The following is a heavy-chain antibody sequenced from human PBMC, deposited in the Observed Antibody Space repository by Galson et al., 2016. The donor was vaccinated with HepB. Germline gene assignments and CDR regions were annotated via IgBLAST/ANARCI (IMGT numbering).Heavy chain of an antibody. Sequence: SETLSLTCTVSGDSVTSDNYYCSWIWQPPGKGLEWIGTIHYSESPRFNPSLKSRITISLDTSKSHFSLKLTSVTAADTAVYYCARGKSSRRTLDYYHYGLDAWGQGTTVTVSS. D-gene: IGHD6-6*01. CDR3: ARGKSSRRTLDYYHYGLDA. CDR2: IHYSESP. V-gene: IGHV4-61*03. CDR1: GDSVTSDNYY. J-gene: IGHJ6*02.